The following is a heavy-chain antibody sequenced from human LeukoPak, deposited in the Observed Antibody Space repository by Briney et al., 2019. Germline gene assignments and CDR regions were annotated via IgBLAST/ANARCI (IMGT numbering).Heavy chain of an antibody. CDR2: IYHSGST. D-gene: IGHD3-9*01. J-gene: IGHJ3*02. V-gene: IGHV4-30-2*01. CDR1: GGSISSGGYS. Sequence: PSQTLSLTCAVSGGSISSGGYSWSWIRQPPGKGLEWIVYIYHSGSTYYNPSLKSRVTISVDRSKNQFSLKLSSVTAADTAVYYCARVPTYYDILTGYQVDAFDIWGQGTMVTVSS. CDR3: ARVPTYYDILTGYQVDAFDI.